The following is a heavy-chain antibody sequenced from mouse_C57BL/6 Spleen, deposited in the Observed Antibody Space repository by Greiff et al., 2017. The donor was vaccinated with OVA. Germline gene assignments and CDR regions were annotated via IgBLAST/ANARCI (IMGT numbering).Heavy chain of an antibody. D-gene: IGHD2-4*01. CDR1: GYTFTSYG. Sequence: VHLVESGAELARPGASVKLSCKASGYTFTSYGISWVKQRTGQGLEWIGEIYPRSGNTYYNEKFKGKATLTADKSSSTAYMELRSLTSEDSAVYFCVIYYDYDHAMDYWGQGTSVTVSS. J-gene: IGHJ4*01. CDR2: IYPRSGNT. CDR3: VIYYDYDHAMDY. V-gene: IGHV1-81*01.